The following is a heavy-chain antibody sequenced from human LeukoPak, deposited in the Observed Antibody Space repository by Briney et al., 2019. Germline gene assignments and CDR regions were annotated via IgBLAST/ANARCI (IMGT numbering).Heavy chain of an antibody. CDR2: IYYSGST. D-gene: IGHD3-10*01. J-gene: IGHJ4*02. Sequence: SETLSLTCTVSGGSISSYYWSWIRQPPGKGLEWIGYIYYSGSTNYNPSLKSRVTISVDTSKNQFSLKLSSVTAADTAVYYCARGGGLWFGELFSDYWGQGTLVTVSS. V-gene: IGHV4-59*12. CDR3: ARGGGLWFGELFSDY. CDR1: GGSISSYY.